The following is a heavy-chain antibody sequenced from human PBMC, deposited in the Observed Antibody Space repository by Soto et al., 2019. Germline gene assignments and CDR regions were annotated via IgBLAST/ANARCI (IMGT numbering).Heavy chain of an antibody. J-gene: IGHJ6*02. Sequence: PGGSLRLSCAASGFTFSSYAMHWVRQAPGKGLEWVAVISYDGSNKYYADSVKGRFTISRDNSKNTLYLQMNSLRAEDTAVYYCARDLVDTAMEGIYYYYGMDVWGQGTTVTVS. CDR3: ARDLVDTAMEGIYYYYGMDV. CDR2: ISYDGSNK. V-gene: IGHV3-30-3*01. CDR1: GFTFSSYA. D-gene: IGHD5-18*01.